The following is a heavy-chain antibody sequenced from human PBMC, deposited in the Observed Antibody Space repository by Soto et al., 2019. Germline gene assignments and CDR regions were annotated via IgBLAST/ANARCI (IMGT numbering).Heavy chain of an antibody. J-gene: IGHJ4*02. CDR1: GGSISSYY. CDR3: ARDNGYSYGYNLDH. Sequence: PSETLSLTWTVSGGSISSYYWSWIRQPPGKGLEWIGYIYYSGSTNYNPSLKSRVTISVDTSKNQFSLKLTSVTAADTAVYYCARDNGYSYGYNLDHWGQGTLVTVSS. CDR2: IYYSGST. V-gene: IGHV4-59*01. D-gene: IGHD5-18*01.